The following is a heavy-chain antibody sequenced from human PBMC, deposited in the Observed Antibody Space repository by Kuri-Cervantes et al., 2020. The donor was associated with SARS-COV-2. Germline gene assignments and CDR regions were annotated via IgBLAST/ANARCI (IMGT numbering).Heavy chain of an antibody. J-gene: IGHJ5*02. D-gene: IGHD3-22*01. V-gene: IGHV3-64*01. Sequence: GESLKISCAASGFTFSSYAMHWVRQAPGKGLEYVSAISSNGGSTYYANSVKGRFTISRDNSKNTLYLQMGSLRAEDMAVYYCARAAVGYYDSRGDNWFDPWGQGTLVTVSS. CDR2: ISSNGGST. CDR1: GFTFSSYA. CDR3: ARAAVGYYDSRGDNWFDP.